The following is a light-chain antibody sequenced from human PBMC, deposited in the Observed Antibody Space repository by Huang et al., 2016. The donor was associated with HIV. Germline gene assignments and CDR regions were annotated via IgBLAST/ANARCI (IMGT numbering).Light chain of an antibody. J-gene: IGKJ3*01. Sequence: EIVLTQSPATLSLSPGERATLACRASQSVGGDLAWYQQKPGQAPRLLIYDASNRATGIPARFSGSGSGTDFTRSISSLEPEDFAVYYCQQRTNWPPGFTCGRGTKVDIK. CDR1: QSVGGD. CDR3: QQRTNWPPGFT. CDR2: DAS. V-gene: IGKV3-11*01.